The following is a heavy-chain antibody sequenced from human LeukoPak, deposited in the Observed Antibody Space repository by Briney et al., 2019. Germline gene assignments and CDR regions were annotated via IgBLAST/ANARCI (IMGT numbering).Heavy chain of an antibody. CDR3: AKDRSVAGTSPRDYFDY. CDR2: ISGSGGGT. Sequence: GGSLRLSCAASGFTFSSYAMSWVRQPPGKGLQWVSAISGSGGGTYYADSVKGRFTISRDNSKNTLYLQMNSLRAEDTAVYYCAKDRSVAGTSPRDYFDYWGQGTLVTVSS. D-gene: IGHD6-19*01. J-gene: IGHJ4*02. CDR1: GFTFSSYA. V-gene: IGHV3-23*01.